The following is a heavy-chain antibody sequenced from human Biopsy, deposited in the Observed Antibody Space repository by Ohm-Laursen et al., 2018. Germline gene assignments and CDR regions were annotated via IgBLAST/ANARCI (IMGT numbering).Heavy chain of an antibody. V-gene: IGHV4-34*01. CDR2: FSHTGTT. J-gene: IGHJ3*01. CDR3: ARGPYGDNAGAFDV. Sequence: SETMSLTCAVDGGPFSGYDWTWIRQPPGQGLEGDGDFSHTGTTIYNPSLKSRLTISEDKSKNHFSLRLTSVTAADTATYFCARGPYGDNAGAFDVWGQGTVVTVSS. CDR1: GGPFSGYD. D-gene: IGHD4/OR15-4a*01.